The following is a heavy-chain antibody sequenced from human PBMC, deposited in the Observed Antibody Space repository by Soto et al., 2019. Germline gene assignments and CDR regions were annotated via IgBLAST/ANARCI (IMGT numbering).Heavy chain of an antibody. CDR3: ARAGVVPAAKKRYYYMDV. D-gene: IGHD2-2*01. J-gene: IGHJ6*03. CDR1: GFTFSSNY. CDR2: IYSGGST. V-gene: IGHV3-66*01. Sequence: EVQLVESGGGLVQPGGSLRLSCAASGFTFSSNYMRWVRQAPGKGLEWVSVIYSGGSTYYADSVKGRFTISRDNSKNTLYLQMNSRRAEDTAVYYCARAGVVPAAKKRYYYMDVWGKGTTVTVSS.